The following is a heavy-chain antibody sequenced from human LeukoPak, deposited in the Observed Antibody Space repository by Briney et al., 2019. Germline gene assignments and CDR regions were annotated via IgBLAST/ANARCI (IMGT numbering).Heavy chain of an antibody. J-gene: IGHJ4*02. CDR1: GVSISSGGYY. CDR3: AITYGDYSDY. CDR2: IYYSGST. D-gene: IGHD4-17*01. V-gene: IGHV4-31*03. Sequence: SETLSLTCTVSGVSISSGGYYWSWIRQHPGKGLEWIGYIYYSGSTYYNPSLKSRVTISVDTSKNQFSLKLSSVTAADTAVYYCAITYGDYSDYWGQGTLVTVSS.